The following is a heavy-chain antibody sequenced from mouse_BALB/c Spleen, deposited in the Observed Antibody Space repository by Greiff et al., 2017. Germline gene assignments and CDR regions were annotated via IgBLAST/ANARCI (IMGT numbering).Heavy chain of an antibody. CDR3: ARDSWTGMDY. Sequence: VQLQQSGAELVKPGASVKLSCTASGFNIKDTYMHWVKQRPEQGLEWIGRIDPANGNTKYDPKFQGKATITADTSSNTAYLQLSSLTSEDTAVYCCARDSWTGMDYWGQGTSVTVSS. CDR1: GFNIKDTY. V-gene: IGHV14-3*02. J-gene: IGHJ4*01. CDR2: IDPANGNT.